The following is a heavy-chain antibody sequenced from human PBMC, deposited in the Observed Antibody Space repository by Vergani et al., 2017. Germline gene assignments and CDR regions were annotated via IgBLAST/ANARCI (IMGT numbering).Heavy chain of an antibody. D-gene: IGHD5-12*01. CDR3: ARDGSGYDY. CDR2: IYYSGST. Sequence: VQLVESGGGLVQPGGSLRLSCAASGFTFSSYAMSWIRQHPGKGLEWIGYIYYSGSTYYNPSLKSRVTISVDTSKNQFSLKLSSVTAADTAVYYCARDGSGYDYWGQGTLVTVSS. J-gene: IGHJ4*02. V-gene: IGHV4-31*02. CDR1: GFTFSSYA.